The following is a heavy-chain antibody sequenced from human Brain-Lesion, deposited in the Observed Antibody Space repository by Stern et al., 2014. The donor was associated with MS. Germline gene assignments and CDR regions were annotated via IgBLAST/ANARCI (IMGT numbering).Heavy chain of an antibody. D-gene: IGHD1-26*01. Sequence: VQLVESGPGLVKPSETLSLTCTVSDGSISSSTYYWAWIRQPPGKGLEWIGNIHYRGLPHYNPSLKSRVTISVDMSKNQFSLKLSSVTAADTAIYYCARHDSVPRPSQLYSARDRGPGYFDYWGQGTLVTVSS. CDR1: DGSISSSTYY. CDR3: ARHDSVPRPSQLYSARDRGPGYFDY. V-gene: IGHV4-39*01. CDR2: IHYRGLP. J-gene: IGHJ4*02.